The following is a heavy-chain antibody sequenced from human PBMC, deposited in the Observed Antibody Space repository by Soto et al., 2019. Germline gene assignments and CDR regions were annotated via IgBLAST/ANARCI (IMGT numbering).Heavy chain of an antibody. D-gene: IGHD5-18*01. J-gene: IGHJ6*02. CDR1: GVSISSGGYY. CDR3: ARVEMDTISYYYYGMEV. CDR2: IYYSGST. Sequence: TLSLTCTVSGVSISSGGYYWSWMGQHPGKGLEWIGYIYYSGSTYYNPSLKSRVTISVDTSKNQFSLKLSSVTAADTAVYYCARVEMDTISYYYYGMEVWGQGTTVTVSS. V-gene: IGHV4-31*03.